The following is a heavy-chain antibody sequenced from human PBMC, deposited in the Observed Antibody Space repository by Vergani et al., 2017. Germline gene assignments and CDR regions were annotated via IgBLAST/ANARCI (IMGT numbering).Heavy chain of an antibody. Sequence: EVQLVESGGGLVQPGRSLRLSCAASGFTFDDYAMHWVRQAPGKGLEWVSGISWNSGSIGYADSVKGRFTISRDNAKNSLYLQMNSLRAEDTALYYCARFGSYGGNGWGQGTLVTVSS. D-gene: IGHD4-23*01. CDR3: ARFGSYGGNG. CDR1: GFTFDDYA. V-gene: IGHV3-9*01. J-gene: IGHJ4*02. CDR2: ISWNSGSI.